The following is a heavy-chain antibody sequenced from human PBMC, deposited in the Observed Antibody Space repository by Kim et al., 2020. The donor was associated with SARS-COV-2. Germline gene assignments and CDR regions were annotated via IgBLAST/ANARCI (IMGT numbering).Heavy chain of an antibody. CDR3: VRDVIR. J-gene: IGHJ4*02. CDR2: ISNNKRYI. Sequence: GGSLRLSCAASGFTFSDYYMYWIRQAPGKGLEWVSYISNNKRYINYAEYVKGRFTISRDNAKNSLYLQMNSLRAEDTAVYYCVRDVIRRGQGTLVTVSS. CDR1: GFTFSDYY. D-gene: IGHD2-21*01. V-gene: IGHV3-11*06.